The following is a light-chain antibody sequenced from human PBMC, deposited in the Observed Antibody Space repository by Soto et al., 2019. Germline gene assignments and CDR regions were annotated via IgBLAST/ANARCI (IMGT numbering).Light chain of an antibody. J-gene: IGLJ3*02. CDR2: EVS. Sequence: QSVLTQPASVSGSPGQSITISCTGTSSDVGGYSYVSWYQQHPGRAPKLMIYEVSDRPSGVSNRFSGSKSGNTASLTISGLQAEDEADYYCSSYTSSKTWVFGGGTQLTVL. CDR3: SSYTSSKTWV. CDR1: SSDVGGYSY. V-gene: IGLV2-14*01.